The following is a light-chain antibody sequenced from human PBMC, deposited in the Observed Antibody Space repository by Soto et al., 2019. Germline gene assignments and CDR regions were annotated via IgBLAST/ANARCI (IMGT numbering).Light chain of an antibody. CDR1: QDIRNH. J-gene: IGKJ2*01. V-gene: IGKV1-33*01. CDR2: DAF. Sequence: DIQMTQSPSSLSASVGDRVIITCQASQDIRNHLNWYQHKPGKVPKLLIYDAFSLETGVPLRFSGSGSGADFALTISSLQPEDIATYYCQQYDHLPYAFGQGNNLEIK. CDR3: QQYDHLPYA.